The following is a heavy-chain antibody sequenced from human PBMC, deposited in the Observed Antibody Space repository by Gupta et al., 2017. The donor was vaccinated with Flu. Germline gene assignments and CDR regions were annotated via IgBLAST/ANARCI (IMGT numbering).Heavy chain of an antibody. CDR3: AGVPLLQKIYSRWFDP. V-gene: IGHV4-30-4*01. CDR1: NGSISTGGNY. CDR2: IFHSGTT. D-gene: IGHD5-18*01. Sequence: QVQLQESGPGLVKPSQTLSLTCTVSNGSISTGGNYWSWIRQPPGKGMEWIGYIFHSGTTYYNPSLKGRVTISVDTSENQFSLNLTSVTVADTAVYYCAGVPLLQKIYSRWFDPWGQGTLVTVSS. J-gene: IGHJ5*02.